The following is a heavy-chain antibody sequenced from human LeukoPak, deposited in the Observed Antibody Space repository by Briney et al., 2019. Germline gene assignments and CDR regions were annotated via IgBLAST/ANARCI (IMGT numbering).Heavy chain of an antibody. V-gene: IGHV3-21*01. CDR1: GFTFSSYS. CDR2: ISSSSFYI. Sequence: GGSLRLSCAVSGFTFSSYSMNWVRQAPGKGLERVSSISSSSFYIYYADSVKARFTISRDNANNSLYLQTNSQRAEDTAVYYCARDEDAMDVWGKGTTVTVSS. CDR3: ARDEDAMDV. J-gene: IGHJ6*04.